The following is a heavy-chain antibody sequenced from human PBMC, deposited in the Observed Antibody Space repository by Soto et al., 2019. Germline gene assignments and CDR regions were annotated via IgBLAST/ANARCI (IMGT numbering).Heavy chain of an antibody. CDR3: AREVRLAAGVVAATSSDYGMDV. CDR1: GYTFTGYY. D-gene: IGHD2-15*01. V-gene: IGHV1-2*02. J-gene: IGHJ6*02. CDR2: INPNSGGT. Sequence: ASVKVSCKASGYTFTGYYMHWVRQAPGQGLEWMGWINPNSGGTNYAQKFQGRVTMTRDTSISTAYMELSRLRSDDTAVYYCAREVRLAAGVVAATSSDYGMDVWGQGTTVTVSS.